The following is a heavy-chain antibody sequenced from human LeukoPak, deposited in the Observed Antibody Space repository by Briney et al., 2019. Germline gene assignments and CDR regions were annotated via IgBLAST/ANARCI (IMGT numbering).Heavy chain of an antibody. CDR2: IYYSGST. Sequence: SETLSLTCTVSGGSISSYYWSWIRQPPGKGLEWIGYIYYSGSTNYNPSLKSRVTISVDTSKNQFSLKLSSVTAADTAVYYCARRFGYYGSGSYFHYYYYMDVWGKGTTVTISS. CDR1: GGSISSYY. V-gene: IGHV4-59*12. D-gene: IGHD3-10*01. J-gene: IGHJ6*03. CDR3: ARRFGYYGSGSYFHYYYYMDV.